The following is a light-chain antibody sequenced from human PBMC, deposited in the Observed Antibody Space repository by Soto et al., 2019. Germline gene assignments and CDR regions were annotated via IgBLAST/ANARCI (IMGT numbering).Light chain of an antibody. CDR1: QSVSTN. CDR3: QQYHNWVT. Sequence: EIVMTQSPGTLSVSPGERATLSCGASQSVSTNLAWYQQKPGQAPRLLIYGASTRATSIPARFSGSGSGTDFTLTISSLQSEDFAVYYCQQYHNWVTFGGGTKVEIK. J-gene: IGKJ4*01. CDR2: GAS. V-gene: IGKV3D-15*01.